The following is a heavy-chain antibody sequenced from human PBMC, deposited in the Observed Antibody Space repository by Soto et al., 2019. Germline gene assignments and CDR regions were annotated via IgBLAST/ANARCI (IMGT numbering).Heavy chain of an antibody. J-gene: IGHJ6*02. V-gene: IGHV1-2*02. CDR1: GYTFTSYY. CDR3: ARDRGVRDV. D-gene: IGHD2-8*01. CDR2: INPDSGVT. Sequence: QVQLVQSGAEVKKPGASVKVSCKASGYTFTSYYMHWVRQAPGQGLEWMGWINPDSGVTYYPHKFQDRVTMTRDTSISTAYMELSRLTSDDTALYYCARDRGVRDVWGQGTTVIVPS.